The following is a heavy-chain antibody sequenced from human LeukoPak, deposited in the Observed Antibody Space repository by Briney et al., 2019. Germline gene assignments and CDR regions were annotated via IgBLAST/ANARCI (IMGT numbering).Heavy chain of an antibody. CDR3: ASIESELQLLLGAFDI. V-gene: IGHV1-69*05. Sequence: SVKVSCKASGGTFSSYAISWVRQAPGQGREWMGRIIPIFGTANYAQKFQGRVTITTDESTSTAYMELSSLRSEDTAVYYCASIESELQLLLGAFDIWGQGTMVTVSS. CDR1: GGTFSSYA. D-gene: IGHD6-13*01. CDR2: IIPIFGTA. J-gene: IGHJ3*02.